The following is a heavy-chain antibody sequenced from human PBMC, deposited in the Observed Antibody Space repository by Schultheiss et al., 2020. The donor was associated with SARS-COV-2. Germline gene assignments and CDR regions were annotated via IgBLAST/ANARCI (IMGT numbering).Heavy chain of an antibody. Sequence: SETLSLTCAVYGGSFSGYYWSWIRQPPGKGLEWIGYIYYSGSTNYNPSLKSRVTISVDTSKNQFSLKLSSVTAADTAVYYCASRDGYNAWGYWGQGTLVTVSS. CDR1: GGSFSGYY. J-gene: IGHJ4*02. CDR2: IYYSGST. CDR3: ASRDGYNAWGY. D-gene: IGHD5-24*01. V-gene: IGHV4-59*12.